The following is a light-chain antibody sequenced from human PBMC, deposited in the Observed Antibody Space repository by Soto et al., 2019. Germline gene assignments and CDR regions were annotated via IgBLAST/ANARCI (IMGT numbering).Light chain of an antibody. CDR1: QSVSSSY. Sequence: EIVLTQSPGPLSLSPGERATLSCRASQSVSSSYLAWYQPKPGQAPRLLIYGTSSRATGITDRFSGSGSGTDFTLTIRRLEPEDFAVSFYQQDGSSLFTFGPRTKVDIK. J-gene: IGKJ3*01. CDR2: GTS. CDR3: QQDGSSLFT. V-gene: IGKV3-20*01.